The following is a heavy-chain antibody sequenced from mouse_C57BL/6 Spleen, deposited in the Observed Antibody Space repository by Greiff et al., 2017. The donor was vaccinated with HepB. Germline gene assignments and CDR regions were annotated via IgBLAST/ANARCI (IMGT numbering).Heavy chain of an antibody. Sequence: EVQLQQSGPELVKPGASVKISCKASGYTFTDYYMNWVKQSHGKSLEWIGDINPNNGGTSYNQKFKGKATLTVDKSSSTAYMELRSLTSEDSAVYYCAAGLLGGFAYWGQGTLVTVSA. CDR3: AAGLLGGFAY. CDR2: INPNNGGT. J-gene: IGHJ3*01. V-gene: IGHV1-26*01. CDR1: GYTFTDYY. D-gene: IGHD1-1*01.